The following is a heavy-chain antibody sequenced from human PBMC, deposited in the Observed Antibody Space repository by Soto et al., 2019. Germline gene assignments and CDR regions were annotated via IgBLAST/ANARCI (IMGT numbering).Heavy chain of an antibody. CDR1: GFTFSDYY. D-gene: IGHD3-3*01. J-gene: IGHJ6*02. V-gene: IGHV3-11*01. Sequence: GGSLRLSCAASGFTFSDYYMSWIRQAPGKGLEWVSYISSSGSTIYYADSVKGRFTISRDNAKNSLYLQMNSLRAEDTAVYYCARPLYDFWSGYPPEEYGMDVWGQGTTVTVSS. CDR2: ISSSGSTI. CDR3: ARPLYDFWSGYPPEEYGMDV.